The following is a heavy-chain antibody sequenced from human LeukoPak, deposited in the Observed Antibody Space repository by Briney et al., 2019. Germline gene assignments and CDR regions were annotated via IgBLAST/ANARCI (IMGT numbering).Heavy chain of an antibody. D-gene: IGHD3-22*01. J-gene: IGHJ6*02. CDR3: ARRLTYYYDSSGYPPPTWYYGMDV. Sequence: ASVKVSCKASGYTSTSYDINWVRQATGQGLEWMGWMNPNSGNTGYAQKFQGRVTMTRNTSISTAYMELSSLRSEDTAVYYCARRLTYYYDSSGYPPPTWYYGMDVWGQGTTVTVSS. CDR1: GYTSTSYD. CDR2: MNPNSGNT. V-gene: IGHV1-8*01.